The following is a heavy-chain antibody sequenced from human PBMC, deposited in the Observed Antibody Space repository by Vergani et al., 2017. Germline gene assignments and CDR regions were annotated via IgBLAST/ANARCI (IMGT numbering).Heavy chain of an antibody. CDR3: ARNSSGWYDS. J-gene: IGHJ5*01. CDR2: LSPVSGTP. CDR1: GDSFGTYS. V-gene: IGHV1-69*12. D-gene: IGHD3-22*01. Sequence: QVQLVQSGAEVKRPGSSVKVSCEASGDSFGTYSVSWVRQAPGQGLEWLGGLSPVSGTPVYAQNFRGRVTITADESTNTFYMELSSLRREDTAIYYCARNSSGWYDSWGQGTLVIVSS.